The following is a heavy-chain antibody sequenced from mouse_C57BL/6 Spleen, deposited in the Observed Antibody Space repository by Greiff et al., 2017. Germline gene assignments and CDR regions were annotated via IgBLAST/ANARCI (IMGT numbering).Heavy chain of an antibody. CDR3: ARGAQATWGFAY. Sequence: QVHVKQPGAELVKPGASVKMSCKASGYTFTSYWITWVKQRPGQGLEWIGDIYPGSGSTNYNEKFKSKATLTVDTSSSTAYMQLSSLTSEDSAVYYCARGAQATWGFAYWGQGTLVTVSA. CDR1: GYTFTSYW. D-gene: IGHD3-2*02. CDR2: IYPGSGST. V-gene: IGHV1-55*01. J-gene: IGHJ3*01.